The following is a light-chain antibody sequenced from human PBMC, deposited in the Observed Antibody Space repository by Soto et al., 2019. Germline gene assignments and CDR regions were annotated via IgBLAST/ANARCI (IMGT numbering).Light chain of an antibody. J-gene: IGLJ3*02. CDR3: QSYDSTLSGSG. Sequence: QSVLTQPPSVSGAPGQRVTISCAGSSSNIGAGYDVHWYQHLPGTAPKLLIYGNSKRPSGVPDRFSGSKSGTSASLAITGLQAEDEADYYCQSYDSTLSGSGFGGGTKVTVL. V-gene: IGLV1-40*01. CDR1: SSNIGAGYD. CDR2: GNS.